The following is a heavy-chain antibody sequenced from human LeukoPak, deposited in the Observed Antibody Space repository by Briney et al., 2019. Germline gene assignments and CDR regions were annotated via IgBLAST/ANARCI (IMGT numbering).Heavy chain of an antibody. D-gene: IGHD3-16*02. V-gene: IGHV4-34*01. CDR2: INHSGST. CDR3: ARGSYDYVWGSYRHPPRFDY. Sequence: GSLRLSCAASGFTFSTYAMSWVRQPPGKGLEWIGEINHSGSTNYNPSLKSRVTISVDTSKNQFSLKLSSVTAADTAVYYCARGSYDYVWGSYRHPPRFDYWGQGTLVTVSS. J-gene: IGHJ4*02. CDR1: GFTFSTYA.